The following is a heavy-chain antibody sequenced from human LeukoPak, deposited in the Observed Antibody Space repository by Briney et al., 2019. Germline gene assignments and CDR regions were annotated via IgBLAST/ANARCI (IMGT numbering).Heavy chain of an antibody. V-gene: IGHV3-7*01. CDR1: GFTFTSHW. CDR3: ARDSD. J-gene: IGHJ3*01. CDR2: IKPDGSEK. Sequence: PGGSLRLSCAASGFTFTSHWMSWVRQAPGKGLEWVANIKPDGSEKYYVDSVKGRFTISRDSAGNSLFLQMNSLRAEDTAVYYCARDSDWGQGTMVTVSS. D-gene: IGHD3-10*01.